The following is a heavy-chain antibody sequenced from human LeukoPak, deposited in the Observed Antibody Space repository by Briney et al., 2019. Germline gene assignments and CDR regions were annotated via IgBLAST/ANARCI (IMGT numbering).Heavy chain of an antibody. Sequence: PGGSLRLSCAASGFTFNTFNMNWVRQAPGKGLEWVSSITSGGDYIYYTDSVKGRFTTSRDNAKNSLSLQLNSLRVEDTAVYYCARGHYDVMAASYKWTPDYWGQGTLVTVSS. CDR3: ARGHYDVMAASYKWTPDY. J-gene: IGHJ4*02. CDR1: GFTFNTFN. D-gene: IGHD3-9*01. CDR2: ITSGGDYI. V-gene: IGHV3-21*01.